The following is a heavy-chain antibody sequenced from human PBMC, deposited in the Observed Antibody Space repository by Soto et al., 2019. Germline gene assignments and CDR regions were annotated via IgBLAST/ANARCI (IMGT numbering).Heavy chain of an antibody. CDR1: GFTFRSYW. V-gene: IGHV3-74*01. Sequence: GGSLRLSCAASGFTFRSYWMQWVRQAPGKGLVWVSWINSDGSSTSYADSVRGRFTISRDNAKNTLYLQMNSLRAEDTAVYYCASGGSSLNFDSWGQGTLVTVSS. CDR3: ASGGSSLNFDS. CDR2: INSDGSST. D-gene: IGHD6-6*01. J-gene: IGHJ4*02.